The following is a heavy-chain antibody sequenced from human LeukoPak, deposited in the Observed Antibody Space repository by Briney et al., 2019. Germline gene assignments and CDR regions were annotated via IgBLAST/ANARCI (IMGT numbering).Heavy chain of an antibody. CDR2: VNNDGSFT. Sequence: GGSLRLSCAASGFTFTSYWMHCVRHVPGKGLVWVSRVNNDGSFTSYADSVKGRFTISRDNAKNTLFLQMTSLYYCSRDRLDIIYDVWGQGTLVTVSS. J-gene: IGHJ4*02. V-gene: IGHV3-74*01. CDR3: IYDV. CDR1: GFTFTSYW. D-gene: IGHD3-10*01.